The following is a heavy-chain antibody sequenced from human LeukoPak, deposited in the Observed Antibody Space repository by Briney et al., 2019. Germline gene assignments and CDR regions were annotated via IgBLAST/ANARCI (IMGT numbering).Heavy chain of an antibody. CDR3: ARDKVRFLEWLFQADYYYMDV. Sequence: GGSLRLSCAASGFTFSSYWMSWVRQAPAKGLEWVANIKQDGSEKYYVDSVKGRFTISRDNAKNSLYLQMNSLRAEDTAVYYCARDKVRFLEWLFQADYYYMDVWGKGTTVTVSS. D-gene: IGHD3-3*01. V-gene: IGHV3-7*01. J-gene: IGHJ6*03. CDR2: IKQDGSEK. CDR1: GFTFSSYW.